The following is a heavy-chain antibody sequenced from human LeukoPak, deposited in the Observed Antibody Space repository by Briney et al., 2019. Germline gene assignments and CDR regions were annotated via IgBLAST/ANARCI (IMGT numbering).Heavy chain of an antibody. CDR1: GFTFSSYA. V-gene: IGHV3-30-3*01. CDR3: ARDYYDSSGLSGGFGY. CDR2: ISYDGSNK. D-gene: IGHD3-22*01. Sequence: TGGSLRLSCAASGFTFSSYAMHWVRQAPGKGLEWVAVISYDGSNKYYADSVKGRFTISRDNSKNTLYLQMNSLRAEDTAVYYCARDYYDSSGLSGGFGYWGQGTLVTVSS. J-gene: IGHJ4*02.